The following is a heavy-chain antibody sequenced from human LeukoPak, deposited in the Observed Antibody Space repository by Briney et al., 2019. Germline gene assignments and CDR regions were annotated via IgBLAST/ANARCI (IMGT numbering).Heavy chain of an antibody. Sequence: SETLSLTCAVYGGSISGYCWSWIRQPPGKGLEWVGEIHYTGGTSYNPSLKSRATISIDTSKNQLSLKLSSVTAADTAVYYCARGNILSGYCFDFWGQGALVTVSS. CDR1: GGSISGYC. CDR3: ARGNILSGYCFDF. J-gene: IGHJ4*02. CDR2: IHYTGGT. V-gene: IGHV4-34*01. D-gene: IGHD3-9*01.